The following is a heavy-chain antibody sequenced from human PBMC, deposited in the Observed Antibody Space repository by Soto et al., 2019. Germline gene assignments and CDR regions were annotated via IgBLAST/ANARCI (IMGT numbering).Heavy chain of an antibody. D-gene: IGHD3-10*01. J-gene: IGHJ6*02. CDR2: IRSKSNGGTA. CDR3: SRSLFGGYGLDV. CDR1: GLIFGDYA. V-gene: IGHV3-49*03. Sequence: EVQLVESGGGLVEPGRSLRLSCIGSGLIFGDYAMSWFRQSLGKGLEWVGLIRSKSNGGTAEYAASVKGRFTISRDDSKSIAYLQMNSLKTADTALYYCSRSLFGGYGLDVWGQGTTVTVSS.